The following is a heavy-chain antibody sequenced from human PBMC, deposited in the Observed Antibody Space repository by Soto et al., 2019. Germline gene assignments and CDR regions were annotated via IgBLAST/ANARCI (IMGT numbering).Heavy chain of an antibody. V-gene: IGHV1-69*12. D-gene: IGHD3-22*01. CDR3: ARARNDNYYYGMDV. CDR2: IIPIFGTA. J-gene: IGHJ6*02. Sequence: QVQLVQSGAEVKKPGSPVKVSCKASGGTFSRYGISWVRQAPGQGLEWMGGIIPIFGTANYAQKFQGRVTLTADESTSTAYMERSSLRSEDTAVYYCARARNDNYYYGMDVWGQGTTVTVSS. CDR1: GGTFSRYG.